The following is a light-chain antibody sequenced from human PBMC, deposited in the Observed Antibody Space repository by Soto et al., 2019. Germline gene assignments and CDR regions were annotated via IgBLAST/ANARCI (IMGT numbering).Light chain of an antibody. Sequence: QSVLTQPASVSGSPGQSITISCTGTSSDVGGYNYVSWYQQYPGKAPKLMIYDVSIRPSGVSNRFSGSKSGNTASLTISALQAEDEADYYCSSYTSISTLVFGGGTKLTVL. V-gene: IGLV2-14*01. CDR3: SSYTSISTLV. CDR2: DVS. J-gene: IGLJ3*02. CDR1: SSDVGGYNY.